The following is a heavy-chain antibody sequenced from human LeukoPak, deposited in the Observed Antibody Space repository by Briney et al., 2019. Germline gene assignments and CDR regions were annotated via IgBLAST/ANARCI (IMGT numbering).Heavy chain of an antibody. Sequence: SVKVSCKASGYTFTYRYLHWVRQAPGQALEWMGWITPFNGNTNYAQKFQDRVTITRDRSMSTAYMELSSLRSEDTAMYYCASSCSSTSCYSPRGGFDYWGRGTLVTVSS. D-gene: IGHD2-2*01. CDR1: GYTFTYRY. V-gene: IGHV1-45*02. J-gene: IGHJ4*02. CDR3: ASSCSSTSCYSPRGGFDY. CDR2: ITPFNGNT.